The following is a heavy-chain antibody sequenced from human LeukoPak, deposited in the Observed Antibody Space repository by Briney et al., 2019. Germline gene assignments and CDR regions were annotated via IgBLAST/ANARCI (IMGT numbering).Heavy chain of an antibody. CDR2: IIPMFGTP. J-gene: IGHJ3*01. D-gene: IGHD3-9*01. CDR1: GGTFSSYI. Sequence: GASVKVSCKASGGTFSSYIITWVRQAPGQGLEWMGRIIPMFGTPNYAQKFQDRVTITADESARTAYMELSSLRFEDTAVYYRARQGYTNNLGGYFGDKDDGFDLWGQGTMVTVSS. CDR3: ARQGYTNNLGGYFGDKDDGFDL. V-gene: IGHV1-69*13.